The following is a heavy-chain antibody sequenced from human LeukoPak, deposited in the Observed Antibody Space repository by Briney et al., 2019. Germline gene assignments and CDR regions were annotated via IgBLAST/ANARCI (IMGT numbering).Heavy chain of an antibody. Sequence: SETLSLTCTVSGGSISSYYWSWIRQPPGKGLEWIGYIYYSGSTNYNPSLKSRVTISVDTSKNQFSLKLSSVTAADTAVYYCARPARTHYDILTGYYPNWFDPWGQGTLVTVSS. CDR3: ARPARTHYDILTGYYPNWFDP. J-gene: IGHJ5*02. CDR1: GGSISSYY. D-gene: IGHD3-9*01. V-gene: IGHV4-59*08. CDR2: IYYSGST.